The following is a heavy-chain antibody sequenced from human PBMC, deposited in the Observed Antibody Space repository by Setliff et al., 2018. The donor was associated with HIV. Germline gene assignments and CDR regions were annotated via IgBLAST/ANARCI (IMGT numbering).Heavy chain of an antibody. CDR2: IHYSGSL. J-gene: IGHJ6*03. D-gene: IGHD6-19*01. CDR3: ARVPSSGWYGGHHNMDV. CDR1: GGSNSSHY. Sequence: SGTLSLTCNVSGGSNSSHYWNWIRQAPRKGLEWIGYIHYSGSLNYNPSLKSRVNIAGDSSKKQVYLMLSSLTAAATAVYFCARVPSSGWYGGHHNMDVWGKAAAVTVSS. V-gene: IGHV4-59*11.